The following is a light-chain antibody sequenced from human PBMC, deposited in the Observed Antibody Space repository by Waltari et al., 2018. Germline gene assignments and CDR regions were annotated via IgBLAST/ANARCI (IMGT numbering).Light chain of an antibody. Sequence: QAGLTQPPSVSKGLGQTATLTCTGNNNNVGNQGAAWLQQHQGHPPKLLSYRNNNRPSGISEKVSESRSGNTASLNITGLQPEDEADYCCSAWDSNLSAWVFGGGTKLTVL. V-gene: IGLV10-54*04. CDR1: NNNVGNQG. J-gene: IGLJ3*02. CDR3: SAWDSNLSAWV. CDR2: RNN.